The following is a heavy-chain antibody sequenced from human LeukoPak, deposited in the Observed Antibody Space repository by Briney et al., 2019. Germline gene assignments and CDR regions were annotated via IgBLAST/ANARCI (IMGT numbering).Heavy chain of an antibody. CDR1: GFTFSSYR. CDR2: ISSSSNNI. CDR3: TRELAS. V-gene: IGHV3-21*01. Sequence: GGSLRLSCAASGFTFSSYRMNWVRQAPGKGLEWVSSISSSSNNIYYADSVKGRFTISRDNAKNSLYLQMNSLRVDDTAVYYCTRELASWGQGTLVTVSS. J-gene: IGHJ5*02.